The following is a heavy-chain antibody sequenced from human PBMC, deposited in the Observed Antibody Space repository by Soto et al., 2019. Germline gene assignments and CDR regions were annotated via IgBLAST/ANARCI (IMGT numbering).Heavy chain of an antibody. J-gene: IGHJ4*02. Sequence: SETLSLTCTVSGGSISSYYWSWIRQPAGKGLEWIGRIYTSGSTNYNPSLKSRVTMSLDTSKNQFSLKLSSVRAADTAVYYCARDTVRGGDTTDDYWGQGTRVTVSS. CDR1: GGSISSYY. V-gene: IGHV4-4*07. D-gene: IGHD1-26*01. CDR2: IYTSGST. CDR3: ARDTVRGGDTTDDY.